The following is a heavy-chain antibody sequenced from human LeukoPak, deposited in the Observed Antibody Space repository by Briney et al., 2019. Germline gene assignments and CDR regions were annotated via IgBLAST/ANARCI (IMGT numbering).Heavy chain of an antibody. D-gene: IGHD4-23*01. CDR1: GFTVSSNY. Sequence: GGSLRLSCAASGFTVSSNYMSWVRQAPGKGLEWVSVIYSGGSTYYADSVKGRFTISRDNSKNTLYLQMNSPRAEDTAVYYCARRGDGGRSFDYWGQGTLVTVSS. J-gene: IGHJ4*02. CDR3: ARRGDGGRSFDY. CDR2: IYSGGST. V-gene: IGHV3-53*01.